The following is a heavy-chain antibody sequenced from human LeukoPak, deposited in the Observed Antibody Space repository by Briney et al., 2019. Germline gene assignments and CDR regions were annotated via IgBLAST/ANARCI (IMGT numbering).Heavy chain of an antibody. D-gene: IGHD2-2*01. Sequence: SQTLSLTCTVSGGSISSGSYYWSWIRQPAGKGLEWIGRIYTSGSTNHNPSLKSRVTTSVDTSKNQFSLKLSSVTAADTAPYYCARDSLLPSAMGYYYMDVWGKGTTVTVSS. CDR3: ARDSLLPSAMGYYYMDV. CDR1: GGSISSGSYY. CDR2: IYTSGST. J-gene: IGHJ6*03. V-gene: IGHV4-61*02.